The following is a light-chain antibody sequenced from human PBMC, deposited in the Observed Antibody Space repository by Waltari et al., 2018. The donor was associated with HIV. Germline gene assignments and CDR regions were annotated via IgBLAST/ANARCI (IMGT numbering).Light chain of an antibody. V-gene: IGLV1-51*01. CDR3: GTWDSSLSAGL. CDR1: SSNIGNNY. CDR2: DNN. J-gene: IGLJ2*01. Sequence: QSVLTQPPSVSAAPGQKVTISCSGSSSNIGNNYVSWYQQLPGTAPKLLIYDNNKRPSGIPDRFSGSKSGTSATLGITGLQTGYEADYYCGTWDSSLSAGLFGGGTKLTVL.